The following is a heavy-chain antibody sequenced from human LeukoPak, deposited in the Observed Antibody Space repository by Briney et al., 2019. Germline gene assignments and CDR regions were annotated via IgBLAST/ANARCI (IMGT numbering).Heavy chain of an antibody. CDR2: INHSGST. D-gene: IGHD3-16*02. V-gene: IGHV4-34*01. CDR1: GGSFSGYY. Sequence: PSETLSLTCAVYGGSFSGYYWSWIRQPPGKGLEWIGEINHSGSTNYNPSLKSRVTISVDTSKNQFSLKLSSVTAADTAVYYCAREDPTFMITFGGVIPGGFDYWGQGTLVTVSS. J-gene: IGHJ4*02. CDR3: AREDPTFMITFGGVIPGGFDY.